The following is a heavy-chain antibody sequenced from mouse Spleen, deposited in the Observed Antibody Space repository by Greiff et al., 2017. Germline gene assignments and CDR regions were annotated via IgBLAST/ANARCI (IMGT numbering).Heavy chain of an antibody. V-gene: IGHV1-53*01. Sequence: QVQLQQPGTELVKPGASVKLSCKASGYTFTSYWMHWVKQRPGQGLEWIGYINPSNGGTNYNEKFKSKATLTVDKSSSTAYMQLNSLTSEDSAVYYCAREESYSRYDGVDYWGQGTTLTVSS. CDR3: AREESYSRYDGVDY. CDR1: GYTFTSYW. J-gene: IGHJ2*01. D-gene: IGHD2-14*01. CDR2: INPSNGGT.